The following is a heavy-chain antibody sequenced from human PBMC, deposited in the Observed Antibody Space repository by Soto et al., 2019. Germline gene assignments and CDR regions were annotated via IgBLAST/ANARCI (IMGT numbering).Heavy chain of an antibody. CDR1: GGSISSYY. D-gene: IGHD3-10*01. J-gene: IGHJ4*02. Sequence: LSETLSLTFTVSGGSISSYYWTWIRQPPGKGLEWIGFMYNSGSTHYNPSLKSRVTISLDTSKNQFSLNLRSVTAADTAVYYCASMGYHYGSGSYPLDYWGQGTLVTVSS. V-gene: IGHV4-59*08. CDR2: MYNSGST. CDR3: ASMGYHYGSGSYPLDY.